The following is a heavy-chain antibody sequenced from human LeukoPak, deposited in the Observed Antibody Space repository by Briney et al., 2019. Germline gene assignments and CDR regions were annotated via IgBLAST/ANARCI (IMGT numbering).Heavy chain of an antibody. D-gene: IGHD4-17*01. CDR3: ARDMYGDYGENYFDY. CDR1: GFTFSSYS. J-gene: IGHJ4*02. Sequence: GGSLRLSCAASGFTFSSYSMSWVRQAPGKGLEWVSYISSSSSTIYYADSVKGRFTISRDNAKNSLYLQMNSLRAEDTAVYYCARDMYGDYGENYFDYWGQGTLVTVSS. CDR2: ISSSSSTI. V-gene: IGHV3-48*01.